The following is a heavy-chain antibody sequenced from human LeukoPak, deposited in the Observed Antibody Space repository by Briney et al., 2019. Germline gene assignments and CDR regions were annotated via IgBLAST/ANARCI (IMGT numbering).Heavy chain of an antibody. CDR3: AAMPRVDY. CDR1: GGSFSGYY. V-gene: IGHV4-34*01. CDR2: INHSGST. J-gene: IGHJ4*02. Sequence: SKTPSLTCAVYGGSFSGYYWSWVRQPPGKGLEWIGEINHSGSTNYNPSLKSRVTISVDTSKNQFSLKLSSVTAADTAVYYCAAMPRVDYWGQGTLVTVSS. D-gene: IGHD2-2*01.